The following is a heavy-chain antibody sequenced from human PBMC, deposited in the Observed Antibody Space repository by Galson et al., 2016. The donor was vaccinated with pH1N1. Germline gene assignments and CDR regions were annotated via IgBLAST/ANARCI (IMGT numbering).Heavy chain of an antibody. Sequence: TLSLTCTVSGASDTSGDSYWSWIRQHPGKGLEWIGHIYYSGSTYYNPSLKSRVTISVDTSKNQFSLKLSSVTAADTAVYYCANCIAAAGTFYFDYWGQGTLVTVSS. CDR1: GASDTSGDSY. J-gene: IGHJ4*02. D-gene: IGHD6-13*01. V-gene: IGHV4-31*03. CDR2: IYYSGST. CDR3: ANCIAAAGTFYFDY.